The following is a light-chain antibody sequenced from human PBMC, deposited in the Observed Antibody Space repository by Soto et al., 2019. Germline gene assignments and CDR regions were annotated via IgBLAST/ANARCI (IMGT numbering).Light chain of an antibody. V-gene: IGKV1-39*01. J-gene: IGKJ4*01. CDR2: GAS. CDR3: QQRSSTPLT. Sequence: IHMTQSPSSLSASVGDRVTITCRASETISHYLNWYQQKPGKAPKLLIYGASKLQSGVPSRFSGSGSGTDFTLTITSLQIEDFATYYCQQRSSTPLTFGGGTKVEIK. CDR1: ETISHY.